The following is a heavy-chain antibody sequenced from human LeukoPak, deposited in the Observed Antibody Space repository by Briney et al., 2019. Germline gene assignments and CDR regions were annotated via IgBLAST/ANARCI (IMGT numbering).Heavy chain of an antibody. D-gene: IGHD4-17*01. Sequence: PSETLSLTCSVSGASISSHYWSWIRQPPGKGLEWIGYIHYSGSTNCNPSLKSRVTISVDTSKNQFSLKLSSVTAADTAVYYCASREAMTTVTAFDYWGQGTLVTVSS. CDR1: GASISSHY. V-gene: IGHV4-59*11. CDR3: ASREAMTTVTAFDY. CDR2: IHYSGST. J-gene: IGHJ4*02.